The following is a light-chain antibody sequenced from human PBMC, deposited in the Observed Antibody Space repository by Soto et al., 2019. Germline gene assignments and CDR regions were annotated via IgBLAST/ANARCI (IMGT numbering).Light chain of an antibody. J-gene: IGKJ4*01. CDR2: GAS. Sequence: EIVMTQSKATLSVSPGERATLSCRASQSVRSLLAWYQRKPGQAPRLLIYGASTRATGIPARFSGSGSGTEFTLTISSLQSEDFAVYYCQQYQNWPLTFGGGTKVEIK. CDR3: QQYQNWPLT. CDR1: QSVRSL. V-gene: IGKV3-15*01.